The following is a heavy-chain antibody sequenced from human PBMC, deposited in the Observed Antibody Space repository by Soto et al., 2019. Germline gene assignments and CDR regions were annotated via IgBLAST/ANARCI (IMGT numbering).Heavy chain of an antibody. J-gene: IGHJ3*02. D-gene: IGHD2-15*01. CDR3: ATHHCSGGSCPRGDAFDI. V-gene: IGHV3-30*03. Sequence: GGSLRLSCAASGFTFSSYGMHWVRQAPGKGLEWVAVISYDGSNKYYADSVKGRFTISRDNSKNTLYLQMNSLRAEDTAVYYCATHHCSGGSCPRGDAFDIWGQGTMVTVSS. CDR2: ISYDGSNK. CDR1: GFTFSSYG.